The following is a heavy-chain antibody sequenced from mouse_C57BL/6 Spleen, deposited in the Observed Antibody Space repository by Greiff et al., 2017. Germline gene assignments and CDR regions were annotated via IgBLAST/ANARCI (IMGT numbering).Heavy chain of an antibody. CDR3: ARGTGAWFAY. V-gene: IGHV1-26*01. Sequence: VQLQQSGPELVQPGASVKISCKASGYTFTDYYMNWVKQSHGKSLEWIGDINPNNGGTSYNQKFKGKATLTVDKYSSTAYMELRSLTSEDSAVYYCARGTGAWFAYWGQGTLVTVSA. CDR2: INPNNGGT. D-gene: IGHD4-1*01. J-gene: IGHJ3*01. CDR1: GYTFTDYY.